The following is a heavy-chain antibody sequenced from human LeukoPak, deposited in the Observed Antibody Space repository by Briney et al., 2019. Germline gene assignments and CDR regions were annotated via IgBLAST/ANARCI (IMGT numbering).Heavy chain of an antibody. Sequence: SETLSLTCTVSGGSINSYYWSWIRQPPGKGLEWIGYIYYSGSTNYNPSLKSRVTISVDTSKNQFSLKLSSVTAADTAVYYCARHGSGYSPFGVWGQGTLVTVSS. V-gene: IGHV4-59*08. D-gene: IGHD3-22*01. CDR2: IYYSGST. CDR1: GGSINSYY. J-gene: IGHJ4*02. CDR3: ARHGSGYSPFGV.